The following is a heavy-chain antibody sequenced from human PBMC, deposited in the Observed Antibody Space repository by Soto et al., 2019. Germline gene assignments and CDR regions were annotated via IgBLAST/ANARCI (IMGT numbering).Heavy chain of an antibody. CDR3: AKGELGTDH. V-gene: IGHV3-23*01. J-gene: IGHJ4*02. CDR1: EFIFNNYA. CDR2: ISGSGGST. D-gene: IGHD1-7*01. Sequence: EVQLLESGGGLVQPGESLRLSCAASEFIFNNYAMSWVRQAPGKGLEWVSSISGSGGSTYYADSVKGRFTISRDNSKNTLYLQMNSLRAEDTAIYYCAKGELGTDHWGQGTLVTVSS.